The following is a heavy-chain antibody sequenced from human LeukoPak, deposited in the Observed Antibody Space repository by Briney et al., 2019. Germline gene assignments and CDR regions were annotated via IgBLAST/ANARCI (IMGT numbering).Heavy chain of an antibody. V-gene: IGHV4-4*02. CDR3: ARDRNSNLRLGF. D-gene: IGHD5-12*01. CDR2: IFHSGSA. Sequence: PSETLSLTCAVSGGSINSSNWWSWVRQPPGKGLEWIGQIFHSGSANYNPSLKSRVTMSVDKSNNQFSLRLSSVTAADTAVYYCARDRNSNLRLGFWGQGALVTVSS. CDR1: GGSINSSNW. J-gene: IGHJ4*02.